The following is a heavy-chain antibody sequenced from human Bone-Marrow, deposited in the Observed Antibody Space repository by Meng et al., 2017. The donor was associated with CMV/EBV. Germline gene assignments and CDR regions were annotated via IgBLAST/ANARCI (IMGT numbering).Heavy chain of an antibody. Sequence: SGTLSLTCTAYGGSLSGYVWTWIRQPPGKGLEWIGEINHGGSTNYNPSLKSRVTISLDTSKNQLSLKLTSVTAADTAVDYCARGNSDTSGYYGLKAGGRGTLVTVAS. CDR2: INHGGST. V-gene: IGHV4-34*01. D-gene: IGHD3-22*01. CDR3: ARGNSDTSGYYGLKA. CDR1: GGSLSGYV. J-gene: IGHJ4*02.